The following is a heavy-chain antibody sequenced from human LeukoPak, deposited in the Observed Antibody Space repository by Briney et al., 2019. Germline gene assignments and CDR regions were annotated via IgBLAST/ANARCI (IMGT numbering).Heavy chain of an antibody. D-gene: IGHD1-26*01. J-gene: IGHJ5*02. Sequence: SETLSLTCTVSGGSISSSSYYWGWIRQPPGKGLEWIGSIYYSGSTYYNPSLKSRATISVDTSKNQFSLKLSSVTAADTAVYYCAGGIVGAPDAWGQGTLVTVSS. V-gene: IGHV4-39*01. CDR3: AGGIVGAPDA. CDR1: GGSISSSSYY. CDR2: IYYSGST.